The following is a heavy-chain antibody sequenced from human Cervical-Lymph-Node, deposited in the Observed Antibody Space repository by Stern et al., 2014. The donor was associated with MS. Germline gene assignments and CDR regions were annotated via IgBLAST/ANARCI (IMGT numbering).Heavy chain of an antibody. V-gene: IGHV3-53*01. CDR1: GFTVSRDY. J-gene: IGHJ4*02. CDR2: IRNVGST. Sequence: EMQLVESGGGVIQPGASLRLSCKASGFTVSRDYMTWVRQAPGKGLEWVSLIRNVGSTFYTDSVKGRFTISRDDSKNTVYLHMTSLRAEDTAMYYCARDTSSPERSDWWGQGTLVTVSS. CDR3: ARDTSSPERSDW. D-gene: IGHD1-1*01.